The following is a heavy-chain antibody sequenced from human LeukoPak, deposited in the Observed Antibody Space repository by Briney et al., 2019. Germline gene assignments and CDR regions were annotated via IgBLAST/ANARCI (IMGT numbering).Heavy chain of an antibody. CDR2: IKSKTDGGTT. J-gene: IGHJ4*02. D-gene: IGHD3-22*01. CDR3: TTDAGNYYDSSGFGY. Sequence: PGGSLRLSCAASGFTFSDAWMNWVRQAPGKGLEWVGRIKSKTDGGTTDYAAPVKGRFTISRDDSKNTLYLQMNSLKTEDTAVYYCTTDAGNYYDSSGFGYWGQGTLVTVSS. CDR1: GFTFSDAW. V-gene: IGHV3-15*07.